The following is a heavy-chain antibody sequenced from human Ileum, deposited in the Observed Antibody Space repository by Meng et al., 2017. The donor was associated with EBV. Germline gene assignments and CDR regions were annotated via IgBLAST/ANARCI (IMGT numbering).Heavy chain of an antibody. CDR2: INAGNGNT. CDR1: GYSFTTYA. D-gene: IGHD2-2*01. J-gene: IGHJ4*02. V-gene: IGHV1-3*01. CDR3: ARTCCSSSSCYDY. Sequence: QVQLVQSGAEVRKPGASVKVSCKASGYSFTTYAMHWVRQAPGQRLEWMGWINAGNGNTKYSEKFQSRVTITRDTAASTAYMELSSLRSEDTAVYYCARTCCSSSSCYDYWGQGNLVTVSS.